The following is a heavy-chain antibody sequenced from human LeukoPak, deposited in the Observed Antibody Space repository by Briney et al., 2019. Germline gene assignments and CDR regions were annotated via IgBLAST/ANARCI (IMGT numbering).Heavy chain of an antibody. CDR1: GFTFSNDA. Sequence: GGSLRLSCGASGFTFSNDAMSWVRQAPGKGLGWVSFITNSGDSAYYADSVKGRFTVSRDNAKNSLYLQMNSLRAEDTAVYYCARGRITIFGVAPVAAFDIWGQGTMVTVSS. D-gene: IGHD3-3*01. J-gene: IGHJ3*02. V-gene: IGHV3-23*01. CDR2: ITNSGDSA. CDR3: ARGRITIFGVAPVAAFDI.